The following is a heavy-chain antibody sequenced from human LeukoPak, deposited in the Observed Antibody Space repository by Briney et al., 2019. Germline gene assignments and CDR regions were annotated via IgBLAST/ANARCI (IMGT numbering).Heavy chain of an antibody. Sequence: GGSLRLSCAASGFTFSSYYMHWVRQAPGKGLVWVSRIDSDGSSTRCADSVKGRFTISRHNAKNTLYLEMNSLRAEDTAVYYCARRGKYWYFDLWGRGTLVTVSS. J-gene: IGHJ2*01. CDR3: ARRGKYWYFDL. V-gene: IGHV3-74*01. CDR1: GFTFSSYY. D-gene: IGHD3-10*01. CDR2: IDSDGSST.